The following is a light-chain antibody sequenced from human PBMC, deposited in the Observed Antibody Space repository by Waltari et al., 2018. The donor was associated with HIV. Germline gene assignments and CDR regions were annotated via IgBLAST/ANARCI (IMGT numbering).Light chain of an antibody. V-gene: IGKV1-33*01. CDR1: QDISNY. J-gene: IGKJ4*01. CDR3: QQYDNVPPT. Sequence: EIQMTQSPSSLSASVGDRVTITCQASQDISNYLNWYQQKPGKAPKLLIFDASNLETGVPSRLSGSGSGTDFTFTISSLQPEDIATYYCQQYDNVPPTFGGGTKVEIK. CDR2: DAS.